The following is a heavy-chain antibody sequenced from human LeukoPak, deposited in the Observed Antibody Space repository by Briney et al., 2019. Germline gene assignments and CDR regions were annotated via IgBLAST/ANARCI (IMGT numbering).Heavy chain of an antibody. CDR2: IYPGDSDT. Sequence: GESLKISCKGSGSSFTSYWIGWVRQVPGKGLEWMGIIYPGDSDTRYSPSFQGQVTISADKSISTAYLQWRSLQASHTAMYYCARRRSYSSGWDSWGQGTLVTVSS. V-gene: IGHV5-51*01. CDR1: GSSFTSYW. J-gene: IGHJ4*02. D-gene: IGHD6-19*01. CDR3: ARRRSYSSGWDS.